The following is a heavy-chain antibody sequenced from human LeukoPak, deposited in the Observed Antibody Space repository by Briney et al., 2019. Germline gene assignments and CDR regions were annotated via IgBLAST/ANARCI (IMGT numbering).Heavy chain of an antibody. Sequence: GGSLTLSCAASGFTFSGSAVHWVRQSSGKGLEWVGHIDKKDNLYATAYAESVKGRFTISRDDSKDTAFLHVDSLKTEDTALYYCTRDRGTYNWFDPWGQGTLVTVSS. J-gene: IGHJ5*02. CDR1: GFTFSGSA. CDR3: TRDRGTYNWFDP. V-gene: IGHV3-73*01. CDR2: IDKKDNLYAT. D-gene: IGHD2-15*01.